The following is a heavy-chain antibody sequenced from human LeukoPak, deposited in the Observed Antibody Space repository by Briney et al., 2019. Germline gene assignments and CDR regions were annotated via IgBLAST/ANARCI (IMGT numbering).Heavy chain of an antibody. J-gene: IGHJ5*01. CDR1: GFSFDDYG. CDR3: ARGFLADLSMVWVDS. CDR2: INWNGGST. Sequence: PGGSLRLSCAASGFSFDDYGMSWVRQAPGQGLEWVSGINWNGGSTGYADSVKGRFTISRDNAKNSLYLQMSSLRAEDTALYYCARGFLADLSMVWVDSWGPGTLVTVSS. V-gene: IGHV3-20*04. D-gene: IGHD3-10*01.